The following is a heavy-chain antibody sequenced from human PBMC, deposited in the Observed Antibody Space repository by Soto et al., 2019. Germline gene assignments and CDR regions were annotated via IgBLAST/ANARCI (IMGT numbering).Heavy chain of an antibody. CDR3: AREGITMVRGVTNGMDV. Sequence: ASVKVSCRASGYTFTSYYMHWVRQAPGQGLEWMGIINPSGGSTSYAQKLQGRVTMTRDTSTSTVYMELSSLRSEDTAVYYCAREGITMVRGVTNGMDVWGQGTTVTVSS. CDR1: GYTFTSYY. CDR2: INPSGGST. J-gene: IGHJ6*02. D-gene: IGHD3-10*01. V-gene: IGHV1-46*01.